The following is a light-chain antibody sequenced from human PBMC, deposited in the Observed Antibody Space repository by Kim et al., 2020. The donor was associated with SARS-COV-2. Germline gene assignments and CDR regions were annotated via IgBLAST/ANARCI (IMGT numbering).Light chain of an antibody. J-gene: IGLJ1*01. CDR3: SSYRSSSTYV. CDR1: SSDVGGYNY. Sequence: GQTLTISCTGTSSDVGGYNYVSWYQQHPGKAPKLMIYDVSKRPSGVSNRFSGSKSGNTASLTISGLQAEDEADYYCSSYRSSSTYVFGTGTKVTVL. V-gene: IGLV2-14*04. CDR2: DVS.